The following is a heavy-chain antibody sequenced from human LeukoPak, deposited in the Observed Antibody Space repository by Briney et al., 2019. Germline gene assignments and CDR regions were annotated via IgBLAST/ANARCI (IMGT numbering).Heavy chain of an antibody. CDR1: GFTFSNYW. CDR2: IKKDGSEK. D-gene: IGHD6-13*01. Sequence: GGSLRLSCAASGFTFSNYWMTWVRQAPGKGLEWVANIKKDGSEKNYVDSVKGRFTISRDNAKNSLYLQMNSLRAEETAVYYCAREVYSSSFRFDPWGQGSQVTVSS. J-gene: IGHJ5*02. CDR3: AREVYSSSFRFDP. V-gene: IGHV3-7*01.